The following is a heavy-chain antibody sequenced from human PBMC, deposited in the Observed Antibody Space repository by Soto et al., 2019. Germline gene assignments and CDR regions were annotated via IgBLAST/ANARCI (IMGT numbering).Heavy chain of an antibody. CDR3: AVKMPRRSLSPPRMDNWFDT. D-gene: IGHD2-2*01. V-gene: IGHV3-21*06. CDR1: RFSLSRYT. J-gene: IGHJ5*02. CDR2: ISSDSDYI. Sequence: GGSLRLSCVASRFSLSRYTVNWVRQVPGKGLEWVSSISSDSDYIYYVASVKGRFTISRDTARYSVFLQMNSLRPEDSAVYHCAVKMPRRSLSPPRMDNWFDTWGQATLVTVSS.